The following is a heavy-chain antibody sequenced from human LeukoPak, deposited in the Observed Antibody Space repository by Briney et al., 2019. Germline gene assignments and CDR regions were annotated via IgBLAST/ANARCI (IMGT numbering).Heavy chain of an antibody. CDR3: ASPAVAGHDY. Sequence: SETLSLTCTVSGGSISSYYWSWIRQPPGEGLEWIGSIYYSGSTYYNPSLKSRVTISVDTSKNQFSLKLSSVTAADTAVYYCASPAVAGHDYWGQGTLVTVSS. CDR1: GGSISSYY. CDR2: IYYSGST. V-gene: IGHV4-39*01. J-gene: IGHJ4*02. D-gene: IGHD6-19*01.